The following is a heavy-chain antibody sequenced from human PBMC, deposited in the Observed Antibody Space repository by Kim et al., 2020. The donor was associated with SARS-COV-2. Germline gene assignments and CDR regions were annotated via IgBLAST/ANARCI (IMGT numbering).Heavy chain of an antibody. CDR3: GRHFRGTSIRFLGLNQLDF. V-gene: IGHV4-39*01. CDR1: GGSISSSAYY. CDR2: VYYTGST. Sequence: SETLSLTCTVSGGSISSSAYYWGWIRQPPGKGLEWIGSVYYTGSTYYNPSLKSRVTISVDTSKNQFSLKLSAVTAADTAVYYWGRHFRGTSIRFLGLNQLDFWGQGNPGTVSS. D-gene: IGHD3-3*01. J-gene: IGHJ4*03.